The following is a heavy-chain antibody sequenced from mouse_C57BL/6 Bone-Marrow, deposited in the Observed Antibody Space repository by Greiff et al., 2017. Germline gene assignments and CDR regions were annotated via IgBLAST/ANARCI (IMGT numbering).Heavy chain of an antibody. J-gene: IGHJ1*03. V-gene: IGHV5-17*01. CDR2: ISSGSSTI. CDR1: GFTFSDYG. CDR3: ARHDSSYWYFDV. D-gene: IGHD1-1*01. Sequence: EVKVEESGGGLVKPGGSLKLSCAASGFTFSDYGMHWVRQAPEKGLEWVAYISSGSSTIYYADTVKGRFTISRDNAKNTLFLQMTSLRSEDTAMYYCARHDSSYWYFDVWGTGTTVTVSS.